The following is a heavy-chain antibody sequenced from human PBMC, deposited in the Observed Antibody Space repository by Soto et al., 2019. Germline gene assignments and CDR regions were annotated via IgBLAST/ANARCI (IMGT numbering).Heavy chain of an antibody. CDR3: ERGDHSWAGYHFDY. D-gene: IGHD3-16*02. CDR1: GGSISSYY. J-gene: IGHJ4*02. Sequence: SETLSLTCTVSGGSISSYYWIWIRQPPVNGLEFIGYIYYIFSTNYNPSLKSRFTISLYTSKNHFSLKLISFTAADTAVYYCERGDHSWAGYHFDYWGQGTLVTVSS. CDR2: IYYIFST. V-gene: IGHV4-59*01.